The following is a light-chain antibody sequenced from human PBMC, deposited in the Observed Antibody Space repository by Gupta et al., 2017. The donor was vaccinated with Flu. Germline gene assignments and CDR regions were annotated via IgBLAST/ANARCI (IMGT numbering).Light chain of an antibody. CDR3: QQYSTSPIT. CDR2: CAS. CDR1: QSLLYTSNNKHY. J-gene: IGKJ4*01. Sequence: IVMPQSPDSLAVAPGDSATINCKSSQSLLYTSNNKHYLAWYQQKPGQPPKLLIYCASTRESGVPDRFSGSESGTDFTLTISSLQAEDVAVYYCQQYSTSPITFGGGTKVEIK. V-gene: IGKV4-1*01.